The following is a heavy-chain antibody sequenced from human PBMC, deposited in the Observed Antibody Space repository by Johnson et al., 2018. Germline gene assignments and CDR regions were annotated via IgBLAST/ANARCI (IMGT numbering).Heavy chain of an antibody. CDR2: ISYDGRNK. CDR1: GFTFSSYG. Sequence: QLVESGGGVVQPGRSLRLSCAASGFTFSSYGMHWVRQAPGQGLEWVAVISYDGRNKYFADSEKGRFTISRDNSKNTLYLQMNSLRAEDTAVYYCAKGWEKAAVGTGGYFHHWGQGTLVTVSS. V-gene: IGHV3-30*18. D-gene: IGHD6-13*01. J-gene: IGHJ1*01. CDR3: AKGWEKAAVGTGGYFHH.